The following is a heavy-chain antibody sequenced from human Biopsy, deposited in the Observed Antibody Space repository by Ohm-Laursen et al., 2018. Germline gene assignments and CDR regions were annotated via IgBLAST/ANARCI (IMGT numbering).Heavy chain of an antibody. J-gene: IGHJ6*02. CDR1: GGSFNDYS. V-gene: IGHV4-34*01. CDR2: IKQSGDT. D-gene: IGHD5-18*01. Sequence: PGTLSLTCAVSGGSFNDYSWTWIRRSPGKGLEWIGEIKQSGDTKYNPSLKSRVTISADTSKNQFSLKLTYVTAADTALYFCARGVLVTKYITAWYGLATYPKPSGFEYRGMDVWGQGTTVTVSS. CDR3: ARGVLVTKYITAWYGLATYPKPSGFEYRGMDV.